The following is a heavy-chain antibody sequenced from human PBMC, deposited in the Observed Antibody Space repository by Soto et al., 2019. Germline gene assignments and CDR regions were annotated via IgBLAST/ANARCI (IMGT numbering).Heavy chain of an antibody. V-gene: IGHV4-30-4*01. CDR1: CGSISSGDYY. J-gene: IGHJ4*02. Sequence: SETLSLTCTVSCGSISSGDYYWSWIRQPPGKGLEWIGYIYYSGSTYYNPSLKSRVTISVDTSKNQFSLKLSSVTAADTAVYYCARGSYYYDRSGYSHYWGQGTLVTVSS. D-gene: IGHD3-22*01. CDR2: IYYSGST. CDR3: ARGSYYYDRSGYSHY.